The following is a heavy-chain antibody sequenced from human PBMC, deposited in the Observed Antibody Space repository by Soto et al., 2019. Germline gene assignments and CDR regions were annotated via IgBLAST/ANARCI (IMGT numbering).Heavy chain of an antibody. D-gene: IGHD4-4*01. CDR2: IDPSDSYT. CDR3: ERLDSYRNWFER. CDR1: GYSFTSYW. J-gene: IGHJ5*02. Sequence: GESLKISCKGSGYSFTSYWISWVRQMPGKGLEWMGRIDPSDSYTNYSPSFQGHVTISADKSISTAYLQWSSLKASDTAMYYCERLDSYRNWFERWGQGTLVTISS. V-gene: IGHV5-10-1*01.